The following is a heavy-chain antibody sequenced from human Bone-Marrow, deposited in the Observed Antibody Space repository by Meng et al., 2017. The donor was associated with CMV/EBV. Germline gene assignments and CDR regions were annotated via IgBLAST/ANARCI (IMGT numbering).Heavy chain of an antibody. CDR3: ARDFLEAAAGTSYYYYGMDV. CDR2: INHSGST. CDR1: GGSFSGYY. Sequence: SETLSLTCAVYGGSFSGYYWSWIRQPPGKGLEWIGEINHSGSTNYNPSLKSRVTISVDTSKNQFSLKLSSVTAADTAVYYCARDFLEAAAGTSYYYYGMDVWGQGTTVTVSS. D-gene: IGHD6-13*01. J-gene: IGHJ6*02. V-gene: IGHV4-34*01.